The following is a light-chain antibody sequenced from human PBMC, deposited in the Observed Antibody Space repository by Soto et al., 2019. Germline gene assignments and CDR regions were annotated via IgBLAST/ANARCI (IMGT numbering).Light chain of an antibody. CDR1: QGISNY. V-gene: IGKV1-27*01. CDR2: AAS. J-gene: IGKJ5*01. CDR3: QKYNSALLIT. Sequence: DIQMTQSPSSLSASVGDRVTITCRASQGISNYLALYQQKPGKVPKLLIYAASTLQSGVPSRFSGSGSGTDFTLTISSLQPEDVATYYCQKYNSALLITFGQGTRLEIK.